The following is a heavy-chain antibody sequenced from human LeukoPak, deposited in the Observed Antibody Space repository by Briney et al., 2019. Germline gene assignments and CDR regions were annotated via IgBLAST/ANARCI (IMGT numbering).Heavy chain of an antibody. V-gene: IGHV4-59*03. D-gene: IGHD6-6*01. J-gene: IGHJ4*02. CDR1: GDSINNYY. Sequence: SETLSLTCTVSGDSINNYYWSWIRQPPGKGLEWIGYMYYNGSPNYNPSLKSRVTISVDRSKKQFSLKLTSATAADTAVYYCAGQTIAARHRGYYFDYWGQGTLVTVSS. CDR2: MYYNGSP. CDR3: AGQTIAARHRGYYFDY.